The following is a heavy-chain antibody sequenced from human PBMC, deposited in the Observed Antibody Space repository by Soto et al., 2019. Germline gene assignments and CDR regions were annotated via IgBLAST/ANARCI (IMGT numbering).Heavy chain of an antibody. J-gene: IGHJ4*02. D-gene: IGHD1-26*01. CDR2: IRSDGDTT. CDR1: GFTFGSKG. Sequence: EVQVLESGGGLVQPGGSRRLSFAPSGFTFGSKGRNWFRQAPGKGLGGVSGIRSDGDTTYNADSVKGRFTVSRDTSKNTVYLQMNSLRVEDTAIYYCAKGKGVGATPDGANCWGQGTLVTVSS. V-gene: IGHV3-23*01. CDR3: AKGKGVGATPDGANC.